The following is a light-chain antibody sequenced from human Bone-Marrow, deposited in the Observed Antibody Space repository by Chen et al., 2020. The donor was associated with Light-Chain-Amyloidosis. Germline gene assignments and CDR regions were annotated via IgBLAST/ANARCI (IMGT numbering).Light chain of an antibody. CDR3: QSADSSGTYEVI. J-gene: IGLJ2*01. Sequence: SDELTPPPSVSVSPGQTASLTCSGDDLPTKYAYWYQQKPGQAPVLVIHRDTERPSGISERFSGSSSGTTATLTISGVQAEDEADYHCQSADSSGTYEVIFGGGTKLTVL. V-gene: IGLV3-25*03. CDR1: DLPTKY. CDR2: RDT.